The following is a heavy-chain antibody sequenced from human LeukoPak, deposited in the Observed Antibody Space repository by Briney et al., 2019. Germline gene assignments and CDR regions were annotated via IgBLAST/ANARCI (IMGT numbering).Heavy chain of an antibody. CDR2: IKSDGSGI. J-gene: IGHJ4*02. V-gene: IGHV3-74*03. CDR3: AREWLGEGNGLDF. Sequence: PGGSLRLSCAASGFTFSSYWMHWVRQAPGKGLVWVSRIKSDGSGIMYADSAKGRFTISRDNAKNTLYLQMNSLRAEDTAVYYCAREWLGEGNGLDFWGQGTLVTVSS. CDR1: GFTFSSYW. D-gene: IGHD3-10*01.